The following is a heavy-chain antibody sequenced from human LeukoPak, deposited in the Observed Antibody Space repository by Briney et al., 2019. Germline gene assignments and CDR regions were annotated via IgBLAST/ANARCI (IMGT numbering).Heavy chain of an antibody. D-gene: IGHD3-3*01. J-gene: IGHJ5*02. CDR1: GGSISSSSYY. Sequence: SETLSVTCTVSGGSISSSSYYWGWIRQPPGKGLEWIGSIYYSGSTYYNPSLKSRGTISVDTSKNQLSLKLSSVTAADTAVYYCASSSYDFWSGEKNWFDPWGQGTLVTVSS. V-gene: IGHV4-39*01. CDR2: IYYSGST. CDR3: ASSSYDFWSGEKNWFDP.